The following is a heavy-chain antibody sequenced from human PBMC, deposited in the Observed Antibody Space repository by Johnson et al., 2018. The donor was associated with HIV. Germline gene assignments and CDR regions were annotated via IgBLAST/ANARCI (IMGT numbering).Heavy chain of an antibody. V-gene: IGHV3-30*04. CDR1: GFTVSSYA. J-gene: IGHJ3*02. D-gene: IGHD6-19*01. Sequence: QVQLVESGGDVVQPGRSLRLSCAASGFTVSSYAIHWVRQAPGKGLQWVAVISYDGSNRYYADSVKGRFTISRDNSKNTLYLQTNSLRGEDTAVYYCARDREYGLAWGWALDIWGQGTMVTVSS. CDR2: ISYDGSNR. CDR3: ARDREYGLAWGWALDI.